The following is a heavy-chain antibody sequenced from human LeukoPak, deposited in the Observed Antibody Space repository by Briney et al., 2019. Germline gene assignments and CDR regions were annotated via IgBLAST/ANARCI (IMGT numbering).Heavy chain of an antibody. CDR1: GFTFSDYY. V-gene: IGHV3-11*04. J-gene: IGHJ6*03. Sequence: PGGSLRLSCAASGFTFSDYYMGWIRQAPGKGLEWVSYISSSGSTIYYADSVKGRFTISRDNAKNSLYLQMNSLRAEDTAVYYCAREGSDPYYYYYYMDVWGKGTTVTVSS. D-gene: IGHD6-6*01. CDR2: ISSSGSTI. CDR3: AREGSDPYYYYYYMDV.